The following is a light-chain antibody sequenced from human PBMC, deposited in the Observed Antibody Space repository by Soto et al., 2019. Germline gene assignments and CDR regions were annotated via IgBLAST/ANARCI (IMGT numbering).Light chain of an antibody. CDR2: GAS. CDR1: QSVSSN. Sequence: EIYMTQSSPTLSVSSGERATLSCKASQSVSSNLAWYQQKPGQAPRLLIYGASTRATGIPARFSGSGSGTEFTLTISSLQSEDFAVYYCQQYNNWPRTFGQGIKVDIK. J-gene: IGKJ1*01. CDR3: QQYNNWPRT. V-gene: IGKV3-15*01.